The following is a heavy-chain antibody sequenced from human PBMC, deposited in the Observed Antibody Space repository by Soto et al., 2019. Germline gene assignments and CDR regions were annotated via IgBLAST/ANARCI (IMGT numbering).Heavy chain of an antibody. J-gene: IGHJ4*02. CDR3: ARECRRFDC. CDR2: INPIFGTP. Sequence: SVKVSCKASGGTFRSYAISWVRQAPGQGLEWMGGINPIFGTPHYAQKYQGRVAITADTFTNTAYMELTRLTSDDTAAYFCARECRRFDCWGQGTLVTVSS. CDR1: GGTFRSYA. V-gene: IGHV1-69*06.